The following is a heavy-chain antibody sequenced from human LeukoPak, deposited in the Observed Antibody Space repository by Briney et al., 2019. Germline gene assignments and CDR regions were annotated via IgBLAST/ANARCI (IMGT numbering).Heavy chain of an antibody. J-gene: IGHJ4*02. CDR1: GFTFGDYY. CDR2: ISNSGNTI. D-gene: IGHD3-16*01. Sequence: PGGSLRLSCAASGFTFGDYYMTWIRQAPGKGLEWVSYISNSGNTIKEAESVKGRFTISRDNAQNSLFLQMNSLRAEDTAVYYCARYRVITNDYFDSWGQGTLVTISS. V-gene: IGHV3-11*01. CDR3: ARYRVITNDYFDS.